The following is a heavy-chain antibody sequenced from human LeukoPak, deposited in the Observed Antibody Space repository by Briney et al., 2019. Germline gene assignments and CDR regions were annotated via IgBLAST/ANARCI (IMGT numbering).Heavy chain of an antibody. Sequence: GRSLRLSCAASGFTFSSYAMHWVRQAPGKGLEWVAVISYDGSNKYYADSVKGRFTISRDNSKNTLYLQMNSLRAEDTAVYYCAREEAGSYSDYYFDYWGQGTLVTVSS. CDR3: AREEAGSYSDYYFDY. J-gene: IGHJ4*02. CDR2: ISYDGSNK. CDR1: GFTFSSYA. V-gene: IGHV3-30-3*01. D-gene: IGHD3-10*01.